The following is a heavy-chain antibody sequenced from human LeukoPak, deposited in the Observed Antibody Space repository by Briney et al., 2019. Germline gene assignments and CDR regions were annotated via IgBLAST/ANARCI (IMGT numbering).Heavy chain of an antibody. CDR2: ISSNGGNT. J-gene: IGHJ4*02. CDR3: ARVAGSSSWYRPFDY. Sequence: GRSLRLSCAASGFTFSSDAMHWVRQAPGKGLEYVSAISSNGGNTYYANSVKGRFTISRDNSKNTLYLQMGSLRAEDMAVYYCARVAGSSSWYRPFDYWGQGTLVTVSS. CDR1: GFTFSSDA. D-gene: IGHD6-13*01. V-gene: IGHV3-64*01.